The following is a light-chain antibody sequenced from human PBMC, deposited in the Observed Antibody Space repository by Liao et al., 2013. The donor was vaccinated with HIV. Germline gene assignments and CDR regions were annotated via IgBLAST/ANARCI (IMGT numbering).Light chain of an antibody. CDR1: DLGDKY. CDR2: HDR. CDR3: QAWDRNTAI. J-gene: IGLJ2*01. V-gene: IGLV3-1*01. Sequence: SYEMTQPPSVSVSPGQTASITCSGDDLGDKYVSWFQQKPGQSPVLVIYHDRERPSGIPERFSGSNSGNTATLTISGTQPTDEADYYCQAWDRNTAIFGGGTKLTVL.